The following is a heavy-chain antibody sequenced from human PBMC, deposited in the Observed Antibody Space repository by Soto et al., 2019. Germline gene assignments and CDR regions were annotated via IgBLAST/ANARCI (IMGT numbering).Heavy chain of an antibody. Sequence: QVQLQQWGAGLLKPSETLSLTCAVYGGSFSGYYWTWIRQPPGTGLEWIGEINHSGSTNYNPSLKSRVTISVDPSKNQFSLKLTSVTAADTAVYYCARVKITGLFDYWGQGTLVTVSS. CDR1: GGSFSGYY. D-gene: IGHD2-8*02. V-gene: IGHV4-34*01. CDR2: INHSGST. J-gene: IGHJ4*02. CDR3: ARVKITGLFDY.